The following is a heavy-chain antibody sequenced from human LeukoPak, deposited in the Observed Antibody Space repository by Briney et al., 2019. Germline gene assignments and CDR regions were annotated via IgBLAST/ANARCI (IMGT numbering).Heavy chain of an antibody. Sequence: GGSLRLSCAASGFTFSISSMNWVRQAPGKGLEWISYTRGSSTIYYADSVKGRFTISRDNAKNSLYLQMNSLRDEDTAVYYCARDYGYAFDIWGQGTMVTVSS. CDR1: GFTFSISS. J-gene: IGHJ3*02. CDR2: TRGSSTI. V-gene: IGHV3-48*02. D-gene: IGHD5-18*01. CDR3: ARDYGYAFDI.